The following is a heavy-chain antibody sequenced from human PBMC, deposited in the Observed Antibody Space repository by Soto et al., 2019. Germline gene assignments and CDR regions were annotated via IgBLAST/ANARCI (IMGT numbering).Heavy chain of an antibody. J-gene: IGHJ4*02. Sequence: GSLRLSCAASGFTFSSYSMSWVRQAPGKGLEWVSGFRSGGDDDTTYYADSVRGRFTISRDNSKNTLFLQMNSLRAEDTAIYYCAKKVNSGSGSQFFDYWGQGTLVTVSS. CDR2: FRSGGDDDTT. D-gene: IGHD3-10*01. V-gene: IGHV3-23*01. CDR1: GFTFSSYS. CDR3: AKKVNSGSGSQFFDY.